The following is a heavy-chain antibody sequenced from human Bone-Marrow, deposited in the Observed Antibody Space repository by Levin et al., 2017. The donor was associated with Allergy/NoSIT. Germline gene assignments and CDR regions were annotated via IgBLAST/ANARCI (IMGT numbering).Heavy chain of an antibody. J-gene: IGHJ4*02. CDR3: ARDGNGSGIDY. V-gene: IGHV4-4*07. CDR1: GDSISGYY. CDR2: IYTSGST. D-gene: IGHD2-15*01. Sequence: SQTLSLTCTVSGDSISGYYWSWIRQPAGKGLEWIGRIYTSGSTHYHPSLQSRVTMSVDTSKNQFSLRLSSVTAADPAVYYFARDGNGSGIDYWGQGTLVTVSS.